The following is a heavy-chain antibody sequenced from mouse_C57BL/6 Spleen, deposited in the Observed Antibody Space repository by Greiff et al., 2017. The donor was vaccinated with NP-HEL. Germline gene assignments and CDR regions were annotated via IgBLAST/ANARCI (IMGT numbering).Heavy chain of an antibody. CDR2: ILPGSGST. J-gene: IGHJ3*01. CDR3: ARVLYCGNYGWAY. CDR1: GYTFTGYW. V-gene: IGHV1-9*01. D-gene: IGHD2-1*01. Sequence: QVQLKESGAELMKPGASVKLSCKATGYTFTGYWIEWVKQRPGHGLEWIGEILPGSGSTNYNEKFKGKATFTADTSSNPAYMQLSSLTTADSAIYYCARVLYCGNYGWAYWGQGTLVTVSA.